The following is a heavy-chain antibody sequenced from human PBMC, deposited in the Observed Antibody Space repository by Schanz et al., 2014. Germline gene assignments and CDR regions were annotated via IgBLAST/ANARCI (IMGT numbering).Heavy chain of an antibody. CDR2: IKQDESER. CDR1: GFTFSTYW. V-gene: IGHV3-7*01. Sequence: EVQLVESGGGWVQPGGSLRLSCAASGFTFSTYWMSWVRQAPGKGLEWVANIKQDESERSYVDSVKGRFTISRDNAKNSLYLQMNSLRAEDTAVYYCARDKGGYYPFDYWGQGTLVTVSS. CDR3: ARDKGGYYPFDY. D-gene: IGHD3-3*01. J-gene: IGHJ4*02.